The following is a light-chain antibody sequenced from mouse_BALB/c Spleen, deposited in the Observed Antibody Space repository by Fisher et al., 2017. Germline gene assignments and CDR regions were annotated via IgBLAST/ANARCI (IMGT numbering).Light chain of an antibody. V-gene: IGKV4-68*01. CDR1: SSVSY. CDR3: QQFTSSPYT. J-gene: IGKJ2*01. Sequence: IVMTQSTALMSASPGEKVTMTCSASSSVSYMYWYQQKPRSSPKPWIYLTSNLASGVPARFSGSGSGNSYSLTISSMEGEDAATYYCQQFTSSPYTFGGGTKLEIK. CDR2: LTS.